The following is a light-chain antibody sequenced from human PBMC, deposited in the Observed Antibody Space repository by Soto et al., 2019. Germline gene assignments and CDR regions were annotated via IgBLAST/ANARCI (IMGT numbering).Light chain of an antibody. CDR3: QQYGSSPRT. J-gene: IGKJ1*01. CDR2: DAS. CDR1: QSVSSSY. V-gene: IGKV3D-20*01. Sequence: EIVLTQSPATLSLSPGERATLSCGARQSVSSSYLAWYQQKPGLAPRLLIYDASSRATGIPDRFSGSGSGTDFTLTISRLEPEDFAVYSCQQYGSSPRTFGQGTKVEIK.